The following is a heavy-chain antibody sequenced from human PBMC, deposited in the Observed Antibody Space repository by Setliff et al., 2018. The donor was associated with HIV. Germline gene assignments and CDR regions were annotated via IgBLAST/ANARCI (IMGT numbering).Heavy chain of an antibody. CDR2: INAGNGNT. D-gene: IGHD4-4*01. J-gene: IGHJ6*03. CDR1: GYTFTSYA. CDR3: ARVSNRQYMDV. Sequence: GASVKVSCKASGYTFTSYAMHWVRQAPGQRLEWMGWINAGNGNTKYSQKFQGRVTITRDTSASTAYMELSGLRSEDTAVYYCARVSNRQYMDVWGKGTTVTVSS. V-gene: IGHV1-3*01.